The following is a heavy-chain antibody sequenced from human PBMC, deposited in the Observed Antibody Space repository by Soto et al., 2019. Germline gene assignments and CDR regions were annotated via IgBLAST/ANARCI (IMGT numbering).Heavy chain of an antibody. V-gene: IGHV3-53*01. CDR2: IYSGGST. D-gene: IGHD2-15*01. J-gene: IGHJ4*02. Sequence: PGGSLRLSCAASGFTFSPHAMHWVRQGPGKGLEWVSIIYSGGSTYYADSVQGRFTISRDNSKNTLFLQMSSLRAEDTAVYYCAREGGGVYCSGGSCYGRYFDFWGQGTRVTVSS. CDR1: GFTFSPHA. CDR3: AREGGGVYCSGGSCYGRYFDF.